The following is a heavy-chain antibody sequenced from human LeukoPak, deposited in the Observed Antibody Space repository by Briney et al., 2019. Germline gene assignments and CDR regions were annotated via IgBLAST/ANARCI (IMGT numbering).Heavy chain of an antibody. CDR2: ISGSSGRT. J-gene: IGHJ4*02. Sequence: GGSLRLSCAASGFTLSSFGMSWVRQAPGKGLEWGSAISGSSGRTYYADAVKGRFTVSRDISKNTVSLQMNRLRADDTAMYHCAKDRFYDILTGYPDYWGQGTLVTVSS. CDR3: AKDRFYDILTGYPDY. D-gene: IGHD3-9*01. V-gene: IGHV3-23*01. CDR1: GFTLSSFG.